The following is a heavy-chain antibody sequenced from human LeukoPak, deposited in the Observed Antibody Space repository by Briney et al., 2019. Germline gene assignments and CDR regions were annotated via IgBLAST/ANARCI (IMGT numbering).Heavy chain of an antibody. V-gene: IGHV4-59*01. CDR3: TRGAGWLIDY. J-gene: IGHJ4*02. CDR2: FYNSRRS. CDR1: DDSISDYC. D-gene: IGHD3-16*01. Sequence: SETLSLTCTVSDDSISDYCRGWIRQPPGKGLEWIGYFYNSRRSTYNPSLKSRVTISADTSKNHFSLKLNSVTTADTAVYYCTRGAGWLIDYWGQGILVTVSS.